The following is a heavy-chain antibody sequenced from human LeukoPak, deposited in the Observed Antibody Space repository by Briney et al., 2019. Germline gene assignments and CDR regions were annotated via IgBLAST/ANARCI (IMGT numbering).Heavy chain of an antibody. Sequence: PGGSLRLSCAASGFTFITYAMTWVRQAPGKGLEWVANIKHDGSDKYYVDSVTGRFTISRDNAKNSLSLQMNSLRVEDTAVYYCATICSTSCYGYYMDVWGKGTTVTVSS. CDR1: GFTFITYA. CDR2: IKHDGSDK. V-gene: IGHV3-7*01. D-gene: IGHD2-2*01. J-gene: IGHJ6*03. CDR3: ATICSTSCYGYYMDV.